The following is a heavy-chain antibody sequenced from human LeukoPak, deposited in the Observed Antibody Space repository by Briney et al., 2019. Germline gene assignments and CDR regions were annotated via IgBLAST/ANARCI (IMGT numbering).Heavy chain of an antibody. D-gene: IGHD2-8*02. Sequence: EASVKVSCKASGYTFTTYDINWVRQATGRGLEWLGWMSPNNGHTGYAQKFQGRVTLTRDTSINTAYMELSSLTSEDTAVYYWARNPYGTGHFDPWGQGSLVTVSS. J-gene: IGHJ5*02. CDR3: ARNPYGTGHFDP. CDR1: GYTFTTYD. CDR2: MSPNNGHT. V-gene: IGHV1-8*01.